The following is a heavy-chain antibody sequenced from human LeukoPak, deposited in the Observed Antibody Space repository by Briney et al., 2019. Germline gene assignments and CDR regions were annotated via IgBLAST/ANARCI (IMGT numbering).Heavy chain of an antibody. CDR3: ARDHYDYVWGSYRYFDY. V-gene: IGHV4-34*01. J-gene: IGHJ4*02. Sequence: SETLSLTCDVYGGSFSGYSWSWIRQPPGKGPEWIGEINHSGSTNYNPSLKSRVTISVDTSKNQFSLKLSSVTAADTAVYYCARDHYDYVWGSYRYFDYWGQGTLVTVSS. D-gene: IGHD3-16*02. CDR2: INHSGST. CDR1: GGSFSGYS.